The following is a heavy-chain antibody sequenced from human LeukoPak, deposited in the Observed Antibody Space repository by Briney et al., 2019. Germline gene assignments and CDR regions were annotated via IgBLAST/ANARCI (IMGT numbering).Heavy chain of an antibody. J-gene: IGHJ4*02. CDR1: GYTFTSYG. CDR2: ISAYNGNT. CDR3: ARSENRYYYDSSGYKGLDY. V-gene: IGHV1-18*01. Sequence: ASVKVSCKASGYTFTSYGISWVRQAPGQGLDWMGWISAYNGNTSYAQKLQGRVTMTTDTSTSTAYMELRSLRSDDTAVYYCARSENRYYYDSSGYKGLDYWGQGTLVTVSS. D-gene: IGHD3-22*01.